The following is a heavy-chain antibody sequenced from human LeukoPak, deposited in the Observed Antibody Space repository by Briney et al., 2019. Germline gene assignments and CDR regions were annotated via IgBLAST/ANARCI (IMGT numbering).Heavy chain of an antibody. V-gene: IGHV4-59*01. CDR1: GGSISSYY. D-gene: IGHD6-19*01. CDR2: IYQNGST. Sequence: SETLSLTCTVSGGSISSYYLSWIRQPPGKGLEWIGGIYQNGSTYYNPSLKSRRTISLNTSENQFSLRLSSVTEADTAVYYCARDLYSSGWGSFDSWGPGTLVTVSS. CDR3: ARDLYSSGWGSFDS. J-gene: IGHJ4*02.